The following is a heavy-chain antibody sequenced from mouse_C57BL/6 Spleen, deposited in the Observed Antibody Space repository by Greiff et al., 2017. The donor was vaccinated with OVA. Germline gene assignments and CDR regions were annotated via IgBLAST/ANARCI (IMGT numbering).Heavy chain of an antibody. V-gene: IGHV1-4*01. J-gene: IGHJ3*01. Sequence: QVQLQQSGAELARPGASVKMSCKASGYTFTSYTMHWVKQRPGQGLEWIGYINPSSGYTKYNQKFKDKATLTADKSSSTAYMQLSSLTSEDSAVYYCARSDDYDGFAYWGQGTLGTVSA. CDR3: ARSDDYDGFAY. CDR2: INPSSGYT. D-gene: IGHD2-4*01. CDR1: GYTFTSYT.